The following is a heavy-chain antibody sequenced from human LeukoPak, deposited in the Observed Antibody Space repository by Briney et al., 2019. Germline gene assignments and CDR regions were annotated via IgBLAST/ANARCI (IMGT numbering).Heavy chain of an antibody. Sequence: PGGSLRLSCAASGFTFSSCAMSWVRQAPGKGLEWVSAISGGGGSKYNADSVKGRFTISRDNSKNKLYLQINNLRAEDTAVYYCVKGVGSGSYYKLDYWGQGTLVTVSS. D-gene: IGHD3-10*01. J-gene: IGHJ4*02. V-gene: IGHV3-23*01. CDR2: ISGGGGSK. CDR3: VKGVGSGSYYKLDY. CDR1: GFTFSSCA.